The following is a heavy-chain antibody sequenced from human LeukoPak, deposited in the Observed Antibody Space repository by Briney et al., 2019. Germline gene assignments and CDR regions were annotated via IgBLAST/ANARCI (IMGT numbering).Heavy chain of an antibody. V-gene: IGHV3-30*04. CDR2: ISYDGSNK. D-gene: IGHD3-3*01. CDR1: GFTFSSYA. CDR3: ARDRLVLRAFDI. J-gene: IGHJ3*02. Sequence: GGSLRLSCAASGFTFSSYAMHWVRQAPGKGLEWVAVISYDGSNKYYADSVKGRFTISRDNSKNTLYLQMNSLRAEDTAVYYCARDRLVLRAFDIWGQGTMVTVSS.